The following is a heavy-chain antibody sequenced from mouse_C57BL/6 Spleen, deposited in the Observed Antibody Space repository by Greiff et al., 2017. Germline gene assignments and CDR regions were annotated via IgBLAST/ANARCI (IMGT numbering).Heavy chain of an antibody. CDR2: IDPETGGT. D-gene: IGHD1-1*01. Sequence: VQLQQSGAELVRPGASVTLSCKASGYTFTDYEMHWVKQTPVHGLEWIGAIDPETGGTAYNQKFKGKAILTADKSSSTAYMELRSLTSEDSAVYYCTRFITTVVGDYWGQGTTLTVSS. J-gene: IGHJ2*01. V-gene: IGHV1-15*01. CDR1: GYTFTDYE. CDR3: TRFITTVVGDY.